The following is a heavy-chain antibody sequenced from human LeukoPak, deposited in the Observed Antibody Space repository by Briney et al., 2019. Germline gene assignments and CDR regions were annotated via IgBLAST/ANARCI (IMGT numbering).Heavy chain of an antibody. CDR2: ISSSSSPT. J-gene: IGHJ3*02. CDR1: GFTFSTYN. D-gene: IGHD1-26*01. Sequence: GGPLRLSCAASGFTFSTYNLNWVRQAPGKGLDWVSFISSSSSPTYYAHSVKVRVNISRDNATNSLYLQMNSLRAEDTAVYYCARGLGKGAFDIWGQGTMVTVSS. CDR3: ARGLGKGAFDI. V-gene: IGHV3-48*01.